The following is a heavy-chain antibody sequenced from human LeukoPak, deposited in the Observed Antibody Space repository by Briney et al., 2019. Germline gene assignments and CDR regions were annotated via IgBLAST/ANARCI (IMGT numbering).Heavy chain of an antibody. J-gene: IGHJ4*02. V-gene: IGHV3-21*01. Sequence: GGSLRLSCAASGFTFSGFWMHWVRQAPGKGLEWVSSISSSSSYIYYADSVKGRFTISRDNAKNSLYLQMNSLRAEDTAVYYCARGSSGSYYIFFYWGQGTLVTVSS. CDR3: ARGSSGSYYIFFY. CDR1: GFTFSGFW. CDR2: ISSSSSYI. D-gene: IGHD1-26*01.